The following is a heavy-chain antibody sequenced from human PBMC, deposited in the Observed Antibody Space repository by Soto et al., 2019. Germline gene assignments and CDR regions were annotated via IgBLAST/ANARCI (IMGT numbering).Heavy chain of an antibody. CDR3: ARLSAAAGIGNWFDP. V-gene: IGHV4-59*08. J-gene: IGHJ5*02. CDR1: GGSISSYY. D-gene: IGHD6-13*01. Sequence: PSETLSLTCTVAGGSISSYYWSWIRQPPGKGLEWIGYIYYSGSTNYNPSLKSRVTISVDTSKNQFSLKLSSVTAADTAVYYCARLSAAAGIGNWFDPWGQGTLVTVSS. CDR2: IYYSGST.